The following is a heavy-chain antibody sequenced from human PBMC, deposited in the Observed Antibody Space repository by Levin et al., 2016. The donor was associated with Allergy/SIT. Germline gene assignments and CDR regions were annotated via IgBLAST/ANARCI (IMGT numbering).Heavy chain of an antibody. CDR2: IWYDGSNK. D-gene: IGHD3-3*01. J-gene: IGHJ6*02. V-gene: IGHV3-33*01. Sequence: GESLKISCAASGFTFSSYGMHWVRQAPGKGLEWVAVIWYDGSNKYYADSVKGRFTISRDNSKNTLYLQMNSLRAEDTAVYYCARDLRWGDFWSALSPPYGMDVWGQGTTVTVSS. CDR3: ARDLRWGDFWSALSPPYGMDV. CDR1: GFTFSSYG.